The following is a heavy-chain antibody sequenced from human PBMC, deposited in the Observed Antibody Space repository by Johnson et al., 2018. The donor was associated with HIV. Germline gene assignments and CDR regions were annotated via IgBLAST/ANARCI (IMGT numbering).Heavy chain of an antibody. CDR2: INPNGGNT. Sequence: VQLVESGGGLTKPAWSPRLSCAASQFTFSRYYMNCVRQAPGNGLELVGQINPNGGNTYLKDSVKDRFNTSRDNAKNTLHLQMNSLRAEGTAVYYCARGGSSRNPAFVSGGQGTMVTVSS. V-gene: IGHV3-25*03. CDR3: ARGGSSRNPAFVS. D-gene: IGHD1-26*01. CDR1: QFTFSRYY. J-gene: IGHJ3*02.